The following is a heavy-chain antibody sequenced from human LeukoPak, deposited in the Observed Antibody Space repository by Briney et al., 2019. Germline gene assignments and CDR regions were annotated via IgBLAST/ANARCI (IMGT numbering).Heavy chain of an antibody. CDR2: INIGGDT. CDR3: AKDYASGSYYFDY. Sequence: GGSLRLSCVASGFSFSTYAMNWVRQAPGKGLEWVSTINIGGDTYYADSVKGRFTISRDNSKNTLYLQINSLRGEDTAVYYCAKDYASGSYYFDYWGQGTLVTVSS. D-gene: IGHD3-10*01. V-gene: IGHV3-23*01. J-gene: IGHJ4*02. CDR1: GFSFSTYA.